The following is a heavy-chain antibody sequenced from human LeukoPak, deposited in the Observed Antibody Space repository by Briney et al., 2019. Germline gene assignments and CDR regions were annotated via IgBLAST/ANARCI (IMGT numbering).Heavy chain of an antibody. V-gene: IGHV4-59*01. J-gene: IGHJ6*03. Sequence: SETLSLTCTVSGGSIGSYYWSWIRQPPGKGLEWIGYIYYTGSTNYSPSLKSRVTISLDTPITQFSLKLTSVTAADTAVYYCARVYYYGSGSDYYHYMDVWGKGTTVTVSS. CDR2: IYYTGST. D-gene: IGHD3-10*01. CDR3: ARVYYYGSGSDYYHYMDV. CDR1: GGSIGSYY.